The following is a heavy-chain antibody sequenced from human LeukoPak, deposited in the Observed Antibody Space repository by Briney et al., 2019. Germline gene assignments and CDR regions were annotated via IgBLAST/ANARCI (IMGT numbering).Heavy chain of an antibody. CDR1: GYTFTSYG. CDR3: ARRKWLGDYYYNGMDV. V-gene: IGHV1-18*01. CDR2: ISAYNGNT. Sequence: GASVKVCCKASGYTFTSYGISWVRQAPGQGREWMGWISAYNGNTNYAQKLQGRVTMTTDTSTSTAYMELRSLRSDDTAVYYCARRKWLGDYYYNGMDVWGQGTTVTVSS. J-gene: IGHJ6*02. D-gene: IGHD6-19*01.